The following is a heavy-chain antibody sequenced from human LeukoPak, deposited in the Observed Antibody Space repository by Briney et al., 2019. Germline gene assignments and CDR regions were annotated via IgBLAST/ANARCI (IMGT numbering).Heavy chain of an antibody. V-gene: IGHV3-30*18. J-gene: IGHJ4*02. D-gene: IGHD3-22*01. CDR1: EFTFSSYG. Sequence: GGSLRLSCAASEFTFSSYGMHWVRQAPGKGLEWVAVISYDGSNKYYADTVKGRFTISRDNSKNTLYLQMNSLRAEDTAVYYCAKDRLGALYYYDSNGYYRFDYWGQGTLVTVSS. CDR2: ISYDGSNK. CDR3: AKDRLGALYYYDSNGYYRFDY.